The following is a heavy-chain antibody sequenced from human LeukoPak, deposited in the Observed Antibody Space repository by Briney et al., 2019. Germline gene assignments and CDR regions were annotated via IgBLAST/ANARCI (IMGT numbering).Heavy chain of an antibody. CDR2: ISTGGTI. V-gene: IGHV3-48*04. CDR1: GFTFSSYS. D-gene: IGHD4-11*01. CDR3: ATSHDNYPFDY. J-gene: IGHJ4*02. Sequence: GGSLRLSCAASGFTFSSYSMNWVRQAPGKGLEWVSYISTGGTIFYADSVRGRFTISRDDAKNSLYLQMSSLRAEDTAVYYCATSHDNYPFDYWGQGTLVTVSS.